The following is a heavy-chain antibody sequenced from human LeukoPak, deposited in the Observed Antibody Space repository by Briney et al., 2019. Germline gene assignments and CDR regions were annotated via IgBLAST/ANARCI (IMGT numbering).Heavy chain of an antibody. J-gene: IGHJ4*02. V-gene: IGHV3-7*01. D-gene: IGHD5-12*01. Sequence: GGSLRLSCAASGFTFSSYWMSWVRQAPGKGLEWVANIKQDGSEKYYVDSVKGRFTISRDNSKNTLYLQMNSLRAEDTAVYYCAVATSITSFDYWGQGTLVTVSS. CDR1: GFTFSSYW. CDR3: AVATSITSFDY. CDR2: IKQDGSEK.